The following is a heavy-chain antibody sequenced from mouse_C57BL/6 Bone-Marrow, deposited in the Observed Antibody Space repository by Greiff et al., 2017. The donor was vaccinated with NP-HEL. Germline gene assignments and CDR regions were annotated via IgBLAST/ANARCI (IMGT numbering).Heavy chain of an antibody. CDR2: IDPSDSYT. V-gene: IGHV1-59*01. J-gene: IGHJ1*03. Sequence: VQLQQPGAELVRPGTSVKLSCKASGYTFTSYWMHWVKQRPGQGLEWIGVIDPSDSYTNYNQKFKGKATLTVDTSSSTAYMQLSSLTSEDSAVYYCARGEAYYSLWYFDVWGTGTTVTVSS. CDR1: GYTFTSYW. CDR3: ARGEAYYSLWYFDV. D-gene: IGHD2-12*01.